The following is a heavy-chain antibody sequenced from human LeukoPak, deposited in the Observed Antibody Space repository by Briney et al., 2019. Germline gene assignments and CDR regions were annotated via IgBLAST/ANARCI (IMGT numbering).Heavy chain of an antibody. J-gene: IGHJ4*02. CDR3: ARDFLRVPQVFDY. Sequence: ASVKVSCKASGYTFTNYYVHWVRQAPGQGLEWMGLINPGGDNTDYAQNFQGRVTMTRDTSTSTVYMGLSSLRSEDTAVYYCARDFLRVPQVFDYWGQGTLVTVSS. V-gene: IGHV1-46*01. CDR2: INPGGDNT. CDR1: GYTFTNYY. D-gene: IGHD2/OR15-2a*01.